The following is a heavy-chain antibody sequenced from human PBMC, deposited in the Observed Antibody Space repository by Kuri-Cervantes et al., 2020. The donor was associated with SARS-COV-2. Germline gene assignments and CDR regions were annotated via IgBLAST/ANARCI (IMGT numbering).Heavy chain of an antibody. J-gene: IGHJ5*02. D-gene: IGHD3-10*01. CDR1: GGTFSSYA. CDR2: IIPIFGTA. V-gene: IGHV1-69*13. CDR3: ARDLWSVVRGVIARWFDP. Sequence: SVKVSCKASGGTFSSYAISWVRQAPGQGLEWMGGIIPIFGTANYAQKFQGRVTITADESTSTAYMELSRLRSDDTAVYYCARDLWSVVRGVIARWFDPWGQGTLVTVSS.